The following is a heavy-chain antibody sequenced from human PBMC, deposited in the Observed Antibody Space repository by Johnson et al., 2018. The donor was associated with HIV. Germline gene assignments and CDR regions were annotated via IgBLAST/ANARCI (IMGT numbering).Heavy chain of an antibody. J-gene: IGHJ3*02. CDR2: IQEDGSQI. CDR1: TVTVRNYW. V-gene: IGHV3-7*01. D-gene: IGHD5-12*01. Sequence: GPFVDSGGDWVQPGGSRRLSVLTSTVTVRNYWMSWVRQAPGKGLEWVGNIQEDGSQIHYMDSVKGRFTISRDNAENSLYLQMTSLRGEDTAVYYCARERSRGGYSGYDYGAFDIWGQGTMVTVSS. CDR3: ARERSRGGYSGYDYGAFDI.